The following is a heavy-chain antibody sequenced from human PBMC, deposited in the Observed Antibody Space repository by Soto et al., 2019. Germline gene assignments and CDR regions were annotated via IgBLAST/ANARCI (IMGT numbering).Heavy chain of an antibody. D-gene: IGHD2-15*01. V-gene: IGHV3-43*01. CDR1: GFTFDDYT. CDR2: ISWDGGST. Sequence: GGSLRLSCAASGFTFDDYTMHWVRQAPGKGLEWVSLISWDGGSTYYADSVKGRFTISRDNSKNSLYLQMNSLRTEDTALYYCAKDSRGCSGGSCYPNYYYYYGMDVWGQGTTVTVSS. J-gene: IGHJ6*02. CDR3: AKDSRGCSGGSCYPNYYYYYGMDV.